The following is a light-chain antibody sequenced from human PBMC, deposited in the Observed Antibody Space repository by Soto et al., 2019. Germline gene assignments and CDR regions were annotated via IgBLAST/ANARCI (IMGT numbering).Light chain of an antibody. J-gene: IGKJ5*01. V-gene: IGKV2-30*02. CDR3: QQYNNWPPVT. CDR1: QILVHSDGIAY. CDR2: KVS. Sequence: DVVMTQSPLSLPVTLGEPASISCSSNQILVHSDGIAYFSWFQQRPGRSPRRLIYKVSNRATGIPARFSGSGSGTEFTLTISSLQSEDFGVYYCQQYNNWPPVTFGQGTRLEIK.